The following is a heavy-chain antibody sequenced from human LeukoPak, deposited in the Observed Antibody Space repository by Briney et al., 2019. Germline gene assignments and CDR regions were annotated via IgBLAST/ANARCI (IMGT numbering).Heavy chain of an antibody. D-gene: IGHD7-27*01. CDR2: STGGST. V-gene: IGHV3-23*01. J-gene: IGHJ2*01. CDR1: GFSFSSYA. Sequence: AGSLTLSCAASGFSFSSYAMRWVRQAPGTGLEWVSASTGGSTYYPDPVKGRFTVSRDNSKNTLYLQLNSLRAEDTAVYYCAKGALGAAYWYFDVWGRGTLVSVSS. CDR3: AKGALGAAYWYFDV.